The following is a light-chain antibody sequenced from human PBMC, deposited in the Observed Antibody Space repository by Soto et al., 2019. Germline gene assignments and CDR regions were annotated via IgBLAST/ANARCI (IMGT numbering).Light chain of an antibody. CDR1: QSVLYSSNDKNY. Sequence: DIVMTQSPDSLAVSLGERATINCKSNQSVLYSSNDKNYLAWFQQKPGQPPKLLIYWASTRESGVPDRFSGSESGTDFTLTVSSLQAEDVAVYYCQQYYSAPRTFGQGTKVEIK. CDR2: WAS. J-gene: IGKJ1*01. CDR3: QQYYSAPRT. V-gene: IGKV4-1*01.